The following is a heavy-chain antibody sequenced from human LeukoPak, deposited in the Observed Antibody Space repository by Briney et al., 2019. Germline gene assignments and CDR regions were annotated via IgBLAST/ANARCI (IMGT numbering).Heavy chain of an antibody. CDR1: RFTLSDYF. V-gene: IGHV3-11*01. J-gene: IGHJ4*02. D-gene: IGHD2-2*01. Sequence: TGGSLRLSCAASRFTLSDYFMSWIRQAPGKGLEWLSYISSSGTTIYHTDSVKGRFTISRDDAKNSLYLEINSLRVEDTAVYYCAKSGPRIPAAHDYWGQGTLVTVSS. CDR2: ISSSGTTI. CDR3: AKSGPRIPAAHDY.